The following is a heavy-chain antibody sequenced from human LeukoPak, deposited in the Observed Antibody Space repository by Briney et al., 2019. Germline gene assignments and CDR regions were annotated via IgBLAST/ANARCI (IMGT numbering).Heavy chain of an antibody. CDR2: LHYSGST. Sequence: SETLSLTCTVSGGSISSYYWSWIRQPPGKGLEWIGYLHYSGSTNYNPSLNSRVTLSVDTSKNQFSLKLSSVTAADTAVYYCAREGGNSGFDYWGQGTLVTVSS. D-gene: IGHD4-23*01. V-gene: IGHV4-59*01. J-gene: IGHJ4*02. CDR3: AREGGNSGFDY. CDR1: GGSISSYY.